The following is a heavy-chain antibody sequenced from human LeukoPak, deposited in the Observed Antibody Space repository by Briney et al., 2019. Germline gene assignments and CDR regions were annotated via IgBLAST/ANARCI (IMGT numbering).Heavy chain of an antibody. J-gene: IGHJ3*02. D-gene: IGHD3-10*01. CDR1: GFTFSGSA. CDR2: ISSSSSYI. CDR3: AREGESVHFDI. Sequence: GGSLRLSCAASGFTFSGSAMHWVRKAPGTGLELDSSISSSSSYISYADSVKGRFTISRDNATNSLYLQMISLMTEAAAVYYCAREGESVHFDIWGQGTMVRVSS. V-gene: IGHV3-21*01.